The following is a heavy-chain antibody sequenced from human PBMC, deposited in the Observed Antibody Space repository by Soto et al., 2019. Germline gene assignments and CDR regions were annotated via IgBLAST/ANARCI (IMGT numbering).Heavy chain of an antibody. CDR1: GGTFSSYS. V-gene: IGHV1-69*06. CDR3: PRDGGRTPGGIDY. D-gene: IGHD1-26*01. CDR2: IIPIFGTA. Sequence: QVQLVQSGAEGKKPGSSVKVSCKASGGTFSSYSINWVRQAPGQGLEWMGEIIPIFGTANYAQKFQGGVTIPEDKSRSTASMERRSRRSEDTAGYSCPRDGGRTPGGIDYGGQGPRFT. J-gene: IGHJ4*02.